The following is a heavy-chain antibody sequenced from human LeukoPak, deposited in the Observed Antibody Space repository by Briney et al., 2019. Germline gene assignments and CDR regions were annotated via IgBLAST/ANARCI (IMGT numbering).Heavy chain of an antibody. J-gene: IGHJ3*02. CDR2: INPNSGGT. Sequence: GESLKISCKGSGYTFTGYYMHWVRQAPGQGLEWMGWINPNSGGTNYAQKFQGRVTMTRDTSISTAYMELSRLRSDDTAVYYCARIYCSSTSCYLDAFDIWGQGTMVTVSS. CDR3: ARIYCSSTSCYLDAFDI. V-gene: IGHV1-2*02. CDR1: GYTFTGYY. D-gene: IGHD2-2*01.